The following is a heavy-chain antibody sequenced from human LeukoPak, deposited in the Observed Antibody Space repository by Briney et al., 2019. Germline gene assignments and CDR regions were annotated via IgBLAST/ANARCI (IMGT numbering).Heavy chain of an antibody. CDR1: RFTFSSYW. CDR3: ARDGSLYGLGNI. CDR2: IKQDGSEK. D-gene: IGHD3-10*01. V-gene: IGHV3-7*03. J-gene: IGHJ4*02. Sequence: GGSLRLSCAASRFTFSSYWMSWVRQAPRKGLEWVANIKQDGSEKYYVDSVKGRFTISRDNAKNSLYLQMNSLRAEDTAVYYCARDGSLYGLGNIWGQGTLVTVSS.